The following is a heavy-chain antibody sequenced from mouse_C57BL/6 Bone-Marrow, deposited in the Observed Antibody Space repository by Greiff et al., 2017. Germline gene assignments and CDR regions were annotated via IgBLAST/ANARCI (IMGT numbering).Heavy chain of an antibody. CDR2: INYDGSST. Sequence: EVMLVESEGGLVQPGSSMKLSCTASGFTFSDYYMAWVRQVPEKGLEWVANINYDGSSTYYLDSLKSRFIISRDNAKNILYLQMSSLKSEDTATYYCARDNMNYFDYWGQGTTLTVSS. J-gene: IGHJ2*01. CDR3: ARDNMNYFDY. V-gene: IGHV5-16*01. CDR1: GFTFSDYY.